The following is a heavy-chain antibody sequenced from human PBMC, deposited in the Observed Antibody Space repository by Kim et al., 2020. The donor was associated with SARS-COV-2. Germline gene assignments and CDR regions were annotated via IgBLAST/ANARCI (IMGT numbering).Heavy chain of an antibody. D-gene: IGHD3-22*01. CDR1: GFSFSNFA. V-gene: IGHV3-23*02. CDR3: VKGRTGFFDSSGSAFDI. CDR2: ITGGGGST. Sequence: GGSLRLSCAVSGFSFSNFAMYWVRRAPGRGLEWVSSITGGGGSTYHRDSVRGRFTIGRDNSKNTVFLQMNRLNVDDTAVYYCVKGRTGFFDSSGSAFDIWGQGAVVTVS. J-gene: IGHJ3*02.